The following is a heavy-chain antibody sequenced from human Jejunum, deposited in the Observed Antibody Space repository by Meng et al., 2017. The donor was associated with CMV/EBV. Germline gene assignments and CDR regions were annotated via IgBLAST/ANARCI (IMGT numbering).Heavy chain of an antibody. Sequence: SCAVSAFTVHNDYMTWVRQAPGKGLEWVSVIYSGGGGGTHYAESVRGRFTISRDNARNTLYLQMNSLRGEDTAVYYCAMDLSGRVDNWGQGTLVTVSS. D-gene: IGHD5-12*01. CDR2: IYSGGGGGT. CDR1: AFTVHNDY. CDR3: AMDLSGRVDN. V-gene: IGHV3-66*01. J-gene: IGHJ4*02.